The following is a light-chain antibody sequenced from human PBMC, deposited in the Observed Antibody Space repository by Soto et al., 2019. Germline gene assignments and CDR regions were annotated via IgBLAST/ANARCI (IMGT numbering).Light chain of an antibody. Sequence: VMTQSPATLSVSPGGRATLSCRASQSISDTLAWYQQKPGQAPRLLIDGASTRAPGFPARFSGSGSGTDFTLTISSLQSEDFSFYHCQQYNNLPWTFGQGTKV. CDR2: GAS. J-gene: IGKJ1*01. CDR1: QSISDT. CDR3: QQYNNLPWT. V-gene: IGKV3-15*01.